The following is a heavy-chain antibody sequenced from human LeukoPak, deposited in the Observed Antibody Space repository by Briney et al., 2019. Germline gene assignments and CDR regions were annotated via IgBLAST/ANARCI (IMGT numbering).Heavy chain of an antibody. J-gene: IGHJ5*02. V-gene: IGHV1-18*01. CDR1: GYTFTSYG. D-gene: IGHD3-3*01. CDR3: ARDGAKGDYYDFWSGYYPSGDWFDP. CDR2: ISAYNGNT. Sequence: ASVKVSCKASGYTFTSYGISWVRQAPGQGLEWMGWISAYNGNTNYAQKLQGRVTMTTDTSTSTAYMELRSLRSDDTAVYYCARDGAKGDYYDFWSGYYPSGDWFDPWGQGTLVTVSS.